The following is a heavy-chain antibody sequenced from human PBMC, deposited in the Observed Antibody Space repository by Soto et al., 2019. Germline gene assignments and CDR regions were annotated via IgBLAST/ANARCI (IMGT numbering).Heavy chain of an antibody. CDR2: INHSGNT. J-gene: IGHJ4*02. CDR3: ARHHVRGRTIAGAAEF. CDR1: GGSLSGYY. D-gene: IGHD1-26*01. V-gene: IGHV4-34*01. Sequence: SETLSLTCAVYGGSLSGYYWSWIRQPPGKVLEWIGEINHSGNTNYNPSLKSRVTISVDTSKNQLFLNLSSVTAADTAIYFCARHHVRGRTIAGAAEFWGQGTLVTVSS.